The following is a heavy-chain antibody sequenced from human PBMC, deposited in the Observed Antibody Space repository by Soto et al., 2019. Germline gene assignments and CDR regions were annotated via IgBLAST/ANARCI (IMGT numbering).Heavy chain of an antibody. V-gene: IGHV3-23*01. D-gene: IGHD3-22*01. CDR1: GFSFSSYA. Sequence: XTSLRLACAASGFSFSSYAKSWVRQAPGKGLEWVSAISGSGGSTYYADSVKGRFTISRDNSKNTLYLQMNSLRAEDTAVYYCAKDRRLTMLVVVTTGFDYSGHGTLVTV. CDR2: ISGSGGST. J-gene: IGHJ4*01. CDR3: AKDRRLTMLVVVTTGFDY.